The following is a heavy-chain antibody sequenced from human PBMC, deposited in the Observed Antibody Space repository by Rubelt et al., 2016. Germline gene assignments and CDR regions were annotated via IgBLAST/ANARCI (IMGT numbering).Heavy chain of an antibody. Sequence: QVQLVQSGAEVKKPGASVKVSCKASGYTFTGYYMHWVRQAPGQGLEWMGWINPNSGGTNYALKFQGRVTMTSEPSISTAYMELSRLGSDDTAVYYCATFQYQLLTVDYWGQGTLVTVSS. CDR1: GYTFTGYY. J-gene: IGHJ4*02. V-gene: IGHV1-2*02. CDR3: ATFQYQLLTVDY. D-gene: IGHD2-2*01. CDR2: INPNSGGT.